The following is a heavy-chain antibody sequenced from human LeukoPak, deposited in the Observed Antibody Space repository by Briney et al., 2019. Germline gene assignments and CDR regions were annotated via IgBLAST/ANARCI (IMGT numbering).Heavy chain of an antibody. CDR3: ARTQGYFDY. CDR2: ISYDGSNK. V-gene: IGHV3-30-3*01. Sequence: GGSLRLSCAASGFTFSSYAMHWVRQAPGKGLEWVAVISYDGSNKYYADFVKGRFTISRDNSKNTLYLQMNSLRAEDTAVYYCARTQGYFDYWGQGTLVTVSS. J-gene: IGHJ4*02. CDR1: GFTFSSYA.